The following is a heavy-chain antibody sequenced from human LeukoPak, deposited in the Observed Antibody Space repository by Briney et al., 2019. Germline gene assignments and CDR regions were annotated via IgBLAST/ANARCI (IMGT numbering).Heavy chain of an antibody. D-gene: IGHD6-6*01. V-gene: IGHV3-23*01. CDR1: GFTLSSHG. Sequence: GGSLRLSCAASGFTLSSHGMSWVRQAPGKGLEWVSSIIGGGDTTHYADSVKGRFTISRDNSKNTLSLQMNSLRAEDTAVYYCAKDGSTPATMAARFSWFDPWGQGTLVTVSS. CDR2: IIGGGDTT. CDR3: AKDGSTPATMAARFSWFDP. J-gene: IGHJ5*02.